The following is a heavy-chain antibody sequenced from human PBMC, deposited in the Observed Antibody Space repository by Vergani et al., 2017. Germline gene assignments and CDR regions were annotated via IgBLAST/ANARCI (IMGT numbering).Heavy chain of an antibody. CDR1: GGSFSGYY. V-gene: IGHV4-34*01. J-gene: IGHJ4*02. Sequence: QVQLQQWGAGLLKPSETLSLTCAVYGGSFSGYYWSWIRQPPGKGLEWIGEINHSGSTNYNPSLKSRVTISVDTSKNQFSLKLSSVTAADTAVYYCARDLQAGFYFDYWGQGTLVTVSS. CDR2: INHSGST. D-gene: IGHD3-10*01. CDR3: ARDLQAGFYFDY.